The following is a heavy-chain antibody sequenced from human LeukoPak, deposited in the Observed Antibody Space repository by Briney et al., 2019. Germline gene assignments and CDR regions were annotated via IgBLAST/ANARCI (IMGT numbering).Heavy chain of an antibody. CDR3: ARNYYDSSGYYLYPHYFNY. V-gene: IGHV3-30*04. D-gene: IGHD3-22*01. J-gene: IGHJ4*02. CDR2: ISYDGSNK. Sequence: GGSLRLSCAASGFTFSSYAMHWVRQAPGKGLEWVAVISYDGSNKYYADSVKGRFTISRDNSKNTLYLQMNSLRAEDTAVYYCARNYYDSSGYYLYPHYFNYWGQGTLVTVSS. CDR1: GFTFSSYA.